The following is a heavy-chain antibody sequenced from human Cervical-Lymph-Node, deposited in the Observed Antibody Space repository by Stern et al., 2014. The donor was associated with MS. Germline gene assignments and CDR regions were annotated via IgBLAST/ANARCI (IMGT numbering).Heavy chain of an antibody. V-gene: IGHV1-69*06. D-gene: IGHD2-21*02. Sequence: VQLVVSGAELKKPGSSVKVSCKASGGTFSSYGISWVRQAPGQGLEWMGGIIPLFGTANYARRFQGRVTITADISTSTAYMELSSLRSEDTAVYYCARDGDFGSNYGMDVWGQGTTVTVSS. J-gene: IGHJ6*02. CDR1: GGTFSSYG. CDR3: ARDGDFGSNYGMDV. CDR2: IIPLFGTA.